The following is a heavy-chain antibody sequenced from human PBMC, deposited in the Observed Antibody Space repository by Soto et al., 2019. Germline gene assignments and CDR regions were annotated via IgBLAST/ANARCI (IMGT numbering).Heavy chain of an antibody. CDR3: AKDAQKVTMIVVVRSDAFDI. CDR1: GFTFSSYA. Sequence: GGSLRLSCAASGFTFSSYAMSWVRQAPGKGLEWVSAISGSGGSTYYADSVKGRFTISRDNSKNTLYLQMNSLRAEDTAVYYCAKDAQKVTMIVVVRSDAFDIWGQGTMVTV. CDR2: ISGSGGST. D-gene: IGHD3-22*01. V-gene: IGHV3-23*01. J-gene: IGHJ3*02.